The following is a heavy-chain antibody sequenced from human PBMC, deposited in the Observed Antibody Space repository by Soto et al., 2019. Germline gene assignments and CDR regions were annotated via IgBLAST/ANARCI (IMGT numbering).Heavy chain of an antibody. CDR1: GGSISSGGYY. V-gene: IGHV4-31*03. CDR2: IYYSGST. J-gene: IGHJ3*02. D-gene: IGHD2-21*01. CDR3: ARGQDYLHAFDI. Sequence: SETLSLTCTVSGGSISSGGYYWSWIRQHPGKGLEWIGYIYYSGSTYYNPSLKSRVTISVDTSKNQFSLKLSSVTAADTAVYYCARGQDYLHAFDIWGQGTMVTVSS.